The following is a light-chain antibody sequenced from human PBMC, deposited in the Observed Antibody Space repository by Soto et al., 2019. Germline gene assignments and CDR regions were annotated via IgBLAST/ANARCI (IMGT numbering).Light chain of an antibody. Sequence: QSVLTQPPSASGTPGQSVTISCSGSSSNIGNNFVFWYHQVPGTAPVLLIYANTQRSSGVPDRVSGSKSGTSASLAISGLRADDEGDYYCAVWDDGLSGWVLGGGTKLTVL. CDR2: ANT. V-gene: IGLV1-47*02. J-gene: IGLJ3*02. CDR1: SSNIGNNF. CDR3: AVWDDGLSGWV.